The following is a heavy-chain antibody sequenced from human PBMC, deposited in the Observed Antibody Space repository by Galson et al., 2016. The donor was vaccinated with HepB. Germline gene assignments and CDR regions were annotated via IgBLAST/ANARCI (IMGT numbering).Heavy chain of an antibody. J-gene: IGHJ5*02. Sequence: SLRLSCAASEFTFSSYVMSWVRQAPGKGLEWVSTISGNGGSTYYADSVKGRFTISRDNSKNTLYLQMNSLRAEDTAVYYCARVRYYGSDLWGQGTLVTVSS. CDR2: ISGNGGST. CDR1: EFTFSSYV. V-gene: IGHV3-23*01. D-gene: IGHD3-10*01. CDR3: ARVRYYGSDL.